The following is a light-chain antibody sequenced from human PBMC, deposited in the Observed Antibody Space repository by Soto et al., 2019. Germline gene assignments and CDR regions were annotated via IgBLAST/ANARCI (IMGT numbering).Light chain of an antibody. CDR2: KAS. CDR1: QSISSW. J-gene: IGKJ1*01. V-gene: IGKV1-5*03. CDR3: QQCYMGWT. Sequence: DIQMTQSPSTLSPSVGDRVTITCRASQSISSWLAWYQQKPGKAPKLLIYKASILESGVPSRFSGIGSGTEFTLSISSLQPEDFGTYYCQQCYMGWTFGQGTKVDIK.